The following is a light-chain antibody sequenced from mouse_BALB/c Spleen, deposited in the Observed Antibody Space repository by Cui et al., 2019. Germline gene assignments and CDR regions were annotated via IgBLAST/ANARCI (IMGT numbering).Light chain of an antibody. CDR1: PNSNVW. CDR2: KAS. V-gene: IGKV11-125*01. J-gene: IGKJ1*01. Sequence: QMNQSPSSLSASLGDTITITCHASPNSNVWLSWYQQKPGNIPKLLIYKASNLHTGVPSSFSGSGSGTGFTLTISSLQPEDIATYYCQQGQSYPWTFGGGTKLEIK. CDR3: QQGQSYPWT.